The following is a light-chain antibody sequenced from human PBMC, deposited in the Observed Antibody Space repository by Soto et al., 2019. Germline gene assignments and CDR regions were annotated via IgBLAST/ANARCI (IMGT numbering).Light chain of an antibody. CDR2: AAS. CDR1: QSISSY. CDR3: QHSYSTPRT. J-gene: IGKJ4*01. V-gene: IGKV1-39*01. Sequence: DIQMTQSPSSLSASVGDRVTITCRASQSISSYLNWYQHKPGKAPKLLIYAASSLHTGVPSRFSGSGPGTDFTLTISSLQPEDFGTYYCQHSYSTPRTFGGGTKVDIK.